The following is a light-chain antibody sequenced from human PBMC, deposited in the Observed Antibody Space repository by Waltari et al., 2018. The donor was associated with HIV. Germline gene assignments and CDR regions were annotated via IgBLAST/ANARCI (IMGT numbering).Light chain of an antibody. Sequence: QSVLTQPPSASGTPGQRFTISCSGSSSTIGSNPVNWYQQLPGTAPKLLIYSNNQRPSGVPDRFSGSKSGTSASLAISGLQSEDEADYYCAAWDDSLNGYVFGTGTKVTVL. CDR2: SNN. J-gene: IGLJ1*01. CDR1: SSTIGSNP. CDR3: AAWDDSLNGYV. V-gene: IGLV1-44*01.